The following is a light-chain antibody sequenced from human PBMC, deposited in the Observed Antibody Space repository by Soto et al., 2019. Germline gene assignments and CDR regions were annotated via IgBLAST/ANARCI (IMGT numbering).Light chain of an antibody. CDR1: SSDVGDYNY. CDR2: DVS. Sequence: QSALTQPRSVSGSPGQSVTISCTGTSSDVGDYNYVSWYQQYPGKAPKLVIYDVSKRPSGVPDRFSGSKSGNTASLTISGLQAEEAADYYCCTFAGSYTLWVFGGGTKLTVL. CDR3: CTFAGSYTLWV. J-gene: IGLJ3*02. V-gene: IGLV2-11*01.